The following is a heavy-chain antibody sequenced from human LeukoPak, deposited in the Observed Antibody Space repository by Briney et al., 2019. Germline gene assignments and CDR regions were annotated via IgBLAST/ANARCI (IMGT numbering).Heavy chain of an antibody. CDR1: GFTFSNYG. Sequence: GRSLRLSCAASGFTFSNYGFHWVRRAPGQGLEWVAAISYDGSRKWFSDSVKGRFTISRDNSKNMVYLQMNSLRPEDTAVYYCARDMSGYYTTDYWGQGTLVTVSS. V-gene: IGHV3-30*04. J-gene: IGHJ4*02. CDR2: ISYDGSRK. CDR3: ARDMSGYYTTDY. D-gene: IGHD3-22*01.